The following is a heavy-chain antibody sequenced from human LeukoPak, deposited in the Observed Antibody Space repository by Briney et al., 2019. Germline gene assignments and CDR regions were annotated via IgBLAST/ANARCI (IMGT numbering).Heavy chain of an antibody. J-gene: IGHJ4*02. Sequence: GGSLRLSCAASGFTFSSYWMSWVRQAPGKGLEWVANIKQDGSEKYYVDSVKGRFTISRDNAKNSLYLQMNSLRAEDTAVYYCARDQAMIVVIPYDYWGQGTLVTVSS. CDR2: IKQDGSEK. CDR1: GFTFSSYW. D-gene: IGHD3-22*01. CDR3: ARDQAMIVVIPYDY. V-gene: IGHV3-7*01.